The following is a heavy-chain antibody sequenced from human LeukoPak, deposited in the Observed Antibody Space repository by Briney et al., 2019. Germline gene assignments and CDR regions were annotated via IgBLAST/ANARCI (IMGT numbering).Heavy chain of an antibody. D-gene: IGHD3-10*01. V-gene: IGHV3-11*04. Sequence: PGGSLRLSCAASGYMFSAYYMSWIRQTPEKGLEWLSYISHSGSTIYYADSVKGRFTISRDNAKNSLYLQMDSLRAEDTGLYYCATYGSGSGTFFESWGQGTLVTVSS. CDR2: ISHSGSTI. J-gene: IGHJ4*01. CDR1: GYMFSAYY. CDR3: ATYGSGSGTFFES.